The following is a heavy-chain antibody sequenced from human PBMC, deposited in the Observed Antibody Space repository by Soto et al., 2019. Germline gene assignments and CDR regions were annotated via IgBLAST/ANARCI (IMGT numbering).Heavy chain of an antibody. Sequence: PGGSLRLSCAASGITFSNFGMHWVRQAPGKGLEWVAFISYDGSIKYDADSVKGRFTISRDNSKNTLYLQMNSLRAEDTALYFCAKGSRLNPYYYYAMDVWGPGTTVTVSS. J-gene: IGHJ6*02. V-gene: IGHV3-30*02. CDR2: ISYDGSIK. CDR3: AKGSRLNPYYYYAMDV. CDR1: GITFSNFG.